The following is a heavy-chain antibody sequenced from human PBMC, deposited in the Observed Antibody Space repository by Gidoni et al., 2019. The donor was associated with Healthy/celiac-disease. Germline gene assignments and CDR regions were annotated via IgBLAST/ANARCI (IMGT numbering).Heavy chain of an antibody. J-gene: IGHJ4*02. CDR1: GFTFSSYW. CDR2: INSDGSST. CDR3: ARAEYGDYGGYFDY. Sequence: EVQLVESGGGLVQPGGSLRLSCAASGFTFSSYWRHWVRQAPGKGLVWVSRINSDGSSTSYADSVKGRFTISRDNAKNTLYLQMNSLRAEDTAVYYCARAEYGDYGGYFDYWGQGTLVTVSS. D-gene: IGHD4-17*01. V-gene: IGHV3-74*01.